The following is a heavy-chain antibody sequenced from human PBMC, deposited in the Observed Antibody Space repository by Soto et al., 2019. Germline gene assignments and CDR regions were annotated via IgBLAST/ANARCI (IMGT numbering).Heavy chain of an antibody. J-gene: IGHJ6*02. CDR1: GFTFSTYG. Sequence: QVQVAESGGGVVQPGTSLRLSCAASGFTFSTYGMHWARQSPGKGLEWVAVISYDGSTQYYTDSVKGRFAISRDNSKNTLYLHMNSLRAEDTAVYHCAKDILGLSTIHYYGMDVWGPGTTVTVSS. CDR3: AKDILGLSTIHYYGMDV. D-gene: IGHD5-18*01. V-gene: IGHV3-30*18. CDR2: ISYDGSTQ.